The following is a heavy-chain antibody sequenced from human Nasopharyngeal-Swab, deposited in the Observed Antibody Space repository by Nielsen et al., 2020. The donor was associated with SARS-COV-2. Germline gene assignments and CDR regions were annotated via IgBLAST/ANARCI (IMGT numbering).Heavy chain of an antibody. V-gene: IGHV3-66*01. D-gene: IGHD5-18*01. CDR1: GFTVSSNY. CDR2: IYSGGST. CDR3: ARDGSGYSYGLLDY. J-gene: IGHJ4*02. Sequence: GQSLTISCAASGFTVSSNYMSWVCQAPGKGLEWVSVIYSGGSTYYADSVKGRFTISRDNSKNTLYLQMNSLRAEDTAVYYCARDGSGYSYGLLDYWGQGTLVTVSS.